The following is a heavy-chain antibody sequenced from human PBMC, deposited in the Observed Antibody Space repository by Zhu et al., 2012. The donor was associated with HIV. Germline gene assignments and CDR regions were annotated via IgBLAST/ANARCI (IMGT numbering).Heavy chain of an antibody. V-gene: IGHV4-38-2*02. D-gene: IGHD5-12*01. Sequence: QVQLQESGPGLVKPSETLSLTCTVSNYSINTGYYWGWIQQSPGKGLEWIGITFHTGTSYYNPSLKSRVTISVDTSKNEFSLNLISVTAADTAVYFCAKSSGYEVYFDCWGQGTLVTVSS. J-gene: IGHJ4*02. CDR3: AKSSGYEVYFDC. CDR2: TFHTGTS. CDR1: NYSINTGYY.